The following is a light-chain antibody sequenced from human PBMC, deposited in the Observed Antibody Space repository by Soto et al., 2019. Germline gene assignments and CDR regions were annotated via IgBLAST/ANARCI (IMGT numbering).Light chain of an antibody. CDR3: QSYDSSLSGYV. J-gene: IGLJ1*01. CDR2: EVS. CDR1: SSDVGGYNY. Sequence: QSALTQPASVSGSPGQSITISCTGTSSDVGGYNYVSWYQQHPGKAPKLMIYEVSNRPSGVSNRFSGSKSGTSASLAITGLQAEDEADYYCQSYDSSLSGYVFGTGTKVTVL. V-gene: IGLV2-14*01.